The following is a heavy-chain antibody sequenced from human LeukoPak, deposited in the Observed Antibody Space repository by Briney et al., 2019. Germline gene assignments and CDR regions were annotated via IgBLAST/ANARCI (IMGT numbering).Heavy chain of an antibody. D-gene: IGHD3-22*01. CDR3: ARGRGYYDSSGYYGSFDY. CDR2: IKQDGSEK. Sequence: PGGSLRLSCAASGFTFSSYWMSWVRQAPGKGLEWVANIKQDGSEKYYVDSVKGRFTISRDNAKNSLYLQMNSLRAEDTAVYYCARGRGYYDSSGYYGSFDYWGQGTLVTVSS. CDR1: GFTFSSYW. V-gene: IGHV3-7*01. J-gene: IGHJ4*02.